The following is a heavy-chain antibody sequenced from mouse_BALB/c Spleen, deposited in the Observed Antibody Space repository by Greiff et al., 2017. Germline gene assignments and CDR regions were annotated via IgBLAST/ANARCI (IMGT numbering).Heavy chain of an antibody. CDR1: GYSITSDYA. CDR2: ISYSGST. D-gene: IGHD1-1*01. J-gene: IGHJ2*01. V-gene: IGHV3-2*02. CDR3: ARKDYYGSSYYFDY. Sequence: DVQLQESGPGLVKPSQSLSLTCTVTGYSITSDYAWYWIRQFPGNKLEWMGYISYSGSTSYNPSLKSRISITRDTSKNQFFLQLNSVTTEDTATYYCARKDYYGSSYYFDYWGQGTTLTVSS.